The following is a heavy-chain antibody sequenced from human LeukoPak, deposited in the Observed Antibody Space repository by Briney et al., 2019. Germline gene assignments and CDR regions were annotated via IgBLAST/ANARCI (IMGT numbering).Heavy chain of an antibody. D-gene: IGHD2-2*01. Sequence: GGSLGLSCAASGFTFSSYAMSWVRQAPGKGLEWVSAISGSGGSTYYADSVKGRLTISRDNSKNTLYLQMNSLRAEDTAVYHCARYCSSTSCYRKKGWYYYGMDVWGQGTTVTVSS. CDR3: ARYCSSTSCYRKKGWYYYGMDV. CDR2: ISGSGGST. J-gene: IGHJ6*02. CDR1: GFTFSSYA. V-gene: IGHV3-23*01.